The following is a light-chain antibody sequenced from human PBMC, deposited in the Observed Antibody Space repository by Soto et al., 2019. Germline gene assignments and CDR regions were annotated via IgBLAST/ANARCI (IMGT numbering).Light chain of an antibody. CDR1: SSDVGGYDY. Sequence: QSVLTQPPSASGSPGQSVTISCTGTSSDVGGYDYVSWYQQYPGKTPKLMIFEVTKRPSGVPDRFSGSKSGNTASLTVSGLQTEDEADYYCSSYTGGSTLYVFGTGTKVTVL. J-gene: IGLJ1*01. CDR3: SSYTGGSTLYV. CDR2: EVT. V-gene: IGLV2-8*01.